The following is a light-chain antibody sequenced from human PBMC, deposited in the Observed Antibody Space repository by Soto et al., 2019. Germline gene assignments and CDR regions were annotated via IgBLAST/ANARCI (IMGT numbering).Light chain of an antibody. CDR1: QSVSTW. J-gene: IGKJ4*01. Sequence: DIQMTQSPSTLSASVGDRVTITCRASQSVSTWFAWYQQKPGKAPQLLIYDASSLESGVPSRFSGSGSETDFTLTISSLQPEDFATYYCQQSYSTPLTFGGGTKVDIK. V-gene: IGKV1-39*01. CDR3: QQSYSTPLT. CDR2: DAS.